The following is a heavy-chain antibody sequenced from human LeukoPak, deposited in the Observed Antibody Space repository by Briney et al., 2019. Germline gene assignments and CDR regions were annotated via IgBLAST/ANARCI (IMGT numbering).Heavy chain of an antibody. Sequence: KPSQTLSLTCTVSGGSISGYYWSWIRQPPGKGLEWIGCISDGGSTKYNPSLKSRVTISVDTSKNQFSLKLSSVTAADTAVYYCARWGAAGGYSYGFFDYWGQGTLVTVSS. D-gene: IGHD5-18*01. J-gene: IGHJ4*02. CDR2: ISDGGST. V-gene: IGHV4-59*13. CDR1: GGSISGYY. CDR3: ARWGAAGGYSYGFFDY.